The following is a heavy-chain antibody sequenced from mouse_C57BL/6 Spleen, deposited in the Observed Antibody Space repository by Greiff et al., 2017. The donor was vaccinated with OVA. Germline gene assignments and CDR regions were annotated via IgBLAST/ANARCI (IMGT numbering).Heavy chain of an antibody. Sequence: QVQLKQPGAELVRPGSSVKLSCKASGYTFTSYWMHWVKQRPIQGLEWIGNIDPSDSETHYNQKFKDKATLTVDKSSSTAYMQLSSLTSEDSAVYYCARSPYYYGSSYRWYFEVWGTGTTVTVSS. D-gene: IGHD1-1*01. CDR2: IDPSDSET. CDR3: ARSPYYYGSSYRWYFEV. V-gene: IGHV1-52*01. CDR1: GYTFTSYW. J-gene: IGHJ1*03.